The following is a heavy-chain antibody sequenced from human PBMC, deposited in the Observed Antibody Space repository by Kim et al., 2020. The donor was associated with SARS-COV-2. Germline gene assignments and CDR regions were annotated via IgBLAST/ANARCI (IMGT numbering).Heavy chain of an antibody. D-gene: IGHD6-13*01. CDR1: GFTFSTYW. V-gene: IGHV3-74*01. Sequence: GGSLRLSCAASGFTFSTYWMHWVRQVPGKGLVWVSRINSDGSSTSYADSVKGRFTISRDNAKNTLYMEMNSLRAEDTALYYCTRVQYSSSPPMDVWGQGTTVTVSS. CDR2: INSDGSST. CDR3: TRVQYSSSPPMDV. J-gene: IGHJ6*02.